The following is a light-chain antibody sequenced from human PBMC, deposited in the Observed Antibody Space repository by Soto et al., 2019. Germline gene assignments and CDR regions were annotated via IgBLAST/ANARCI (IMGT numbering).Light chain of an antibody. J-gene: IGKJ2*01. Sequence: DIQLTQSQSFLSASVGDRVTITCRDSQAISRSLAWYQHNPGQAPKLLIYADSTLQNGVPSSFSVSGSGTEVNLTISSMHPEDFATSSWQHLNDYRYTFGQGTKVEIK. CDR2: ADS. CDR1: QAISRS. V-gene: IGKV1-9*01. CDR3: QHLNDYRYT.